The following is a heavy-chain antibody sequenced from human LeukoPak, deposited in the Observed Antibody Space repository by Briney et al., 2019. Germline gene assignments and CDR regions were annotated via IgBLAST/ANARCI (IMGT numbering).Heavy chain of an antibody. D-gene: IGHD2-2*01. Sequence: SETLSLTCTVSGGSISSYYWSWIRQPPGKGLEWIGYIYYSGSTNYNPFLKSRVTISVDTSKNQFSLKLSSVTAADTAVYYCARVGDIVVVPAAMDAFDIWGQGTMVTVSS. V-gene: IGHV4-59*01. CDR3: ARVGDIVVVPAAMDAFDI. CDR2: IYYSGST. CDR1: GGSISSYY. J-gene: IGHJ3*02.